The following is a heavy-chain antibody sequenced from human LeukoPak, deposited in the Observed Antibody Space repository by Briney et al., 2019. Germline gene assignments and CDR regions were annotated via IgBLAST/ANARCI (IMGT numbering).Heavy chain of an antibody. CDR3: AREYSTTNSCYIWDLGY. CDR1: GFSFSPYT. CDR2: IACNGGTK. J-gene: IGHJ4*02. D-gene: IGHD2-2*02. V-gene: IGHV3-64*02. Sequence: PGGSLRLSCAASGFSFSPYTMRWVRQAPGKGLEYVLDIACNGGTKYYADSVKGRFTISRDNFKNTVYLQMDSLRTEDMAVYYCAREYSTTNSCYIWDLGYWGQGTLVTVSS.